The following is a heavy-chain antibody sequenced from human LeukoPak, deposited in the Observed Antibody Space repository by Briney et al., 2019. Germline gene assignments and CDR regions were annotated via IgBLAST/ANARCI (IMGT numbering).Heavy chain of an antibody. D-gene: IGHD2-2*02. CDR2: INHSGST. V-gene: IGHV4-34*01. CDR3: ARRVLDCSSTSCYTGYAFDI. Sequence: KPSETLSLTCAVYGGSFSGYYWSWIRQPPGKGLEWIGEINHSGSTNYNPSLKSRVTISVDTSKNQFSLKLSSVTAADTAVYYCARRVLDCSSTSCYTGYAFDIWGQGTMVTVSS. CDR1: GGSFSGYY. J-gene: IGHJ3*02.